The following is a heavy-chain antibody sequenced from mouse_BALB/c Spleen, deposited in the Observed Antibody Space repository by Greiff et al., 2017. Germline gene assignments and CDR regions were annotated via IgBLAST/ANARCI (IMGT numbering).Heavy chain of an antibody. V-gene: IGHV1-80*01. Sequence: QVQLQQSGAELVRPGSSVKISCKASGYAFSSYWMNWVKQRPGQGLEWIGQIYPGDGDTNYNGKFKGKATLTADKSSSTAYMQLSSLTSEDSAVYFCARKTTAKGYYAMDYWGQGTSVTVSS. CDR1: GYAFSSYW. CDR2: IYPGDGDT. D-gene: IGHD1-2*01. J-gene: IGHJ4*01. CDR3: ARKTTAKGYYAMDY.